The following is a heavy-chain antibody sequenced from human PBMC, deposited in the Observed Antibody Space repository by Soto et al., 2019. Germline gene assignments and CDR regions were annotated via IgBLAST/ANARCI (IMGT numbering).Heavy chain of an antibody. D-gene: IGHD3-9*01. J-gene: IGHJ4*02. CDR3: TRRPKTADIGVGSLEF. Sequence: EVKLVESGGDLVKPGGSLRLSCAASGYSFTDAWMNWVLQAPGKGLEWVSRIKSFAAGGTTEYAAPVKGRFSISREDSTLTVFLQMNILQTEDTAVYYCTRRPKTADIGVGSLEFWGRVTLVTVSA. CDR1: GYSFTDAW. V-gene: IGHV3-15*07. CDR2: IKSFAAGGTT.